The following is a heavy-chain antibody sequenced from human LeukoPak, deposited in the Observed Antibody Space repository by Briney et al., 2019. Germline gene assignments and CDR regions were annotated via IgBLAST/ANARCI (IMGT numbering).Heavy chain of an antibody. J-gene: IGHJ3*02. D-gene: IGHD6-13*01. V-gene: IGHV1-8*03. CDR1: GYTFTSYG. CDR2: MNPNSGNT. CDR3: ARDLTSSRWWNAFDI. Sequence: EASVKVSCKASGYTFTSYGITWVRQAPGQGLEWMGWMNPNSGNTGYAQKFQGRVTITRNTSISTAYMELSSLRSEDTAVYYCARDLTSSRWWNAFDIWGQGTMVTVSS.